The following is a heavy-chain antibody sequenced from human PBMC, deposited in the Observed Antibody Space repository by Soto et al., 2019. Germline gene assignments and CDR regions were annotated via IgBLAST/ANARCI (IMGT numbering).Heavy chain of an antibody. CDR1: GGSISSYY. V-gene: IGHV4-59*01. D-gene: IGHD3-22*01. J-gene: IGHJ3*02. CDR2: IYYSGST. CDR3: ARAVLYYDGSGYYIRDAFDI. Sequence: QVQLQESGPGLVKPSETLSLTCTVSGGSISSYYWSWIRQPPGKGLEWIGYIYYSGSTNYNPSRKSRVTISVDSSKNQFSLKVNSVTAADTAVYYCARAVLYYDGSGYYIRDAFDIWGQGTMVTVSS.